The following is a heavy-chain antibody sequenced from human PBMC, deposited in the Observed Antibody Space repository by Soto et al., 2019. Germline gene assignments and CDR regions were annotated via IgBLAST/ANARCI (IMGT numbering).Heavy chain of an antibody. J-gene: IGHJ5*02. CDR3: ARDRAVGYCSGGSCYSRGLSSWFDP. CDR1: GGTFSSYT. V-gene: IGHV1-69*08. Sequence: QVQLVQSGAEVKKPGSSVKVSCKASGGTFSSYTISWVRQAPGQGLEWMGRIIPILGIANYAQKFQGRVTITADKSTSTAYMELSSLRSEDTAVYYCARDRAVGYCSGGSCYSRGLSSWFDPWGQGTLVTVSS. D-gene: IGHD2-15*01. CDR2: IIPILGIA.